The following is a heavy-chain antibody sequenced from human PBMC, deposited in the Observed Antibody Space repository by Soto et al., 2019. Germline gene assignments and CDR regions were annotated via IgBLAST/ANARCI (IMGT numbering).Heavy chain of an antibody. CDR2: MNPNSGNT. CDR1: GYTFTSYD. V-gene: IGHV1-8*01. J-gene: IGHJ6*03. D-gene: IGHD3-16*02. CDR3: ARGHPTSSFYDYIWGSYRYRDYYYYYMDV. Sequence: ASVKVSCKASGYTFTSYDINWVRRATGEGLEWMGWMNPNSGNTGYAQKFQGRVTMTRNTSISTAYMELSSLRSEDTAVYYCARGHPTSSFYDYIWGSYRYRDYYYYYMDVWGKGTTVTVSS.